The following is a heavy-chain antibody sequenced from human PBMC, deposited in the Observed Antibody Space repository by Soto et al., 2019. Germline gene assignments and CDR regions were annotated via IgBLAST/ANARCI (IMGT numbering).Heavy chain of an antibody. D-gene: IGHD4-17*01. CDR3: ARYGVWFCGVDV. CDR2: VSHTGTYT. CDR1: GFIFCDYY. V-gene: IGHV3-11*05. J-gene: IGHJ6*02. Sequence: QVHLVESGGGLVKPGGSLRLSCAASGFIFCDYYMTWIRQAPGKGLEGLSYVSHTGTYTNDADSLKGRTTISRDNPRNSLTLKLNSLGAEATAEYDCARYGVWFCGVDVWGQGTTVTVSS.